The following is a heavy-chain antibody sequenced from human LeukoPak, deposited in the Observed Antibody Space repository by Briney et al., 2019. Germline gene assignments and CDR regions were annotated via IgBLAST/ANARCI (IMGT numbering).Heavy chain of an antibody. Sequence: GGSLRLSCAASGFTFSTYGMSWVRQAPGKGLEWVAVISYDGSNKYYADSVKGRFTISRDNAKNSLSLQMNSLRAEDTAVYYCARGWRYFDCWGQGTLVTVSS. CDR3: ARGWRYFDC. V-gene: IGHV3-30*03. CDR1: GFTFSTYG. CDR2: ISYDGSNK. D-gene: IGHD3-9*01. J-gene: IGHJ4*02.